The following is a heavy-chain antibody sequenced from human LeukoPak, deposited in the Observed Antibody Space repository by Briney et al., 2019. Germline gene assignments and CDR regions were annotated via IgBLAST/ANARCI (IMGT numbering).Heavy chain of an antibody. CDR2: IYYSGST. Sequence: SGTLSLTCTVSGGSISSYYWSWIRQPPGKGLEWIGYIYYSGSTNYNPSLKSRVTISVDTSKNQFSLKLSSVTAADTAVYYCARLHYGSGSPPYYWGQGTLVTVSS. D-gene: IGHD3-10*01. J-gene: IGHJ4*02. V-gene: IGHV4-59*08. CDR3: ARLHYGSGSPPYY. CDR1: GGSISSYY.